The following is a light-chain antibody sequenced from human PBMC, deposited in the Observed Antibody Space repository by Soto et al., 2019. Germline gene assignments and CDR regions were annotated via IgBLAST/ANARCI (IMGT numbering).Light chain of an antibody. CDR1: QDITNY. CDR2: DAS. V-gene: IGKV1-33*01. Sequence: DIQMTQSPSSLSASVGDRVTVTCQASQDITNYLSWYQQKPGKAPKLLISDASNLEIGVPSRFSGRGSGTDFSLTINNLQPEDFATYCCQQYDDLPLTCGGGTKVEVK. J-gene: IGKJ4*01. CDR3: QQYDDLPLT.